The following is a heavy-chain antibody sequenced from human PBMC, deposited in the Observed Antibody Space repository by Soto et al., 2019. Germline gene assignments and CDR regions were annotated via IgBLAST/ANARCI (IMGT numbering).Heavy chain of an antibody. D-gene: IGHD1-26*01. Sequence: SETLSLTCDVSGGSTMISSYYCAWIRQPPGKGLEWIGSMYYSGSTYYNPSLKSRVTMSVDTSKNQFSLRLNSVTAADTAVYYCARLTIVGATPYPFDYCGQGILVTVSS. V-gene: IGHV4-39*01. J-gene: IGHJ4*02. CDR3: ARLTIVGATPYPFDY. CDR2: MYYSGST. CDR1: GGSTMISSYY.